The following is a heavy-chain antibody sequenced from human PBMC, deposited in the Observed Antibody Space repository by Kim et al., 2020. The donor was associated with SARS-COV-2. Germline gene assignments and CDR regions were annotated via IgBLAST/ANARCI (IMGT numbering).Heavy chain of an antibody. V-gene: IGHV1-2*02. D-gene: IGHD6-19*01. CDR3: AREGSSGWYTDY. J-gene: IGHJ4*02. Sequence: NYAQKFQGRDTMTRDTSISTAYMELSGLRSDDTAVYYCAREGSSGWYTDYWGQGTLVTVSS.